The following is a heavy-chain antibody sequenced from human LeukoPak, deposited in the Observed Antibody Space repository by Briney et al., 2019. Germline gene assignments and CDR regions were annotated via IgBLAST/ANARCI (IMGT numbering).Heavy chain of an antibody. J-gene: IGHJ4*02. D-gene: IGHD3-10*01. V-gene: IGHV3-30*18. CDR3: AKDYGWFGELLS. Sequence: GGSLRLSGAASGFTFSSYGMHWVRQAPGKGLEWVAVISYDGSNKYYADSVKGRFTISRDNSKNTLYLQMNSLRAEDTAVYYCAKDYGWFGELLSWGQGTLVTVSS. CDR1: GFTFSSYG. CDR2: ISYDGSNK.